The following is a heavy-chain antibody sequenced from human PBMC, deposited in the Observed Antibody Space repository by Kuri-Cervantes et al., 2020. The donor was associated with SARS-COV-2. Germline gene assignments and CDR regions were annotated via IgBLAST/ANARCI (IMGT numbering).Heavy chain of an antibody. CDR1: GYTFTSYY. Sequence: ASVKVSCKASGYTFTSYYMHWVRQAPGQGLEWMGIINPSGGSTSYAQKFQGRVTIASDRSVSTAYMELGSLRSEDMVVYFCVRATGIAAAGSGWFDPWGQGTLVTVSS. V-gene: IGHV1-46*01. CDR3: VRATGIAAAGSGWFDP. D-gene: IGHD6-13*01. J-gene: IGHJ5*02. CDR2: INPSGGST.